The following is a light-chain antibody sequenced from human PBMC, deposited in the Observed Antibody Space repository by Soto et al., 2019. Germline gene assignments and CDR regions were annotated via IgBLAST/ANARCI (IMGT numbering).Light chain of an antibody. CDR3: QQYVSPPIT. Sequence: EIVSTQCPTTLSMSPGERANLSPRASQSISSNLAWYQQKPGQAPRLLIYGASNRDTGIPDRFSGSGSGTDFTLTISSLEPEDFAAYYCQQYVSPPITFGQGTRLEIK. CDR2: GAS. J-gene: IGKJ5*01. CDR1: QSISSN. V-gene: IGKV3D-15*01.